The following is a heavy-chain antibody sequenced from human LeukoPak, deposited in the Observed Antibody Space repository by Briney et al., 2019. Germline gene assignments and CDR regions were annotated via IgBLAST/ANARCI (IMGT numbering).Heavy chain of an antibody. D-gene: IGHD3-22*01. CDR3: ASRSDDRSLYYFDY. Sequence: SETLSLTCTVSGGSIRSSGYYWGWIRQPPGKGLEWIGSIYSSGSTYYNPSLKSRVTISVDTSKSQFSLKLSSVIAADTAVYYCASRSDDRSLYYFDYWGQGTLVTVSS. J-gene: IGHJ4*02. V-gene: IGHV4-39*01. CDR2: IYSSGST. CDR1: GGSIRSSGYY.